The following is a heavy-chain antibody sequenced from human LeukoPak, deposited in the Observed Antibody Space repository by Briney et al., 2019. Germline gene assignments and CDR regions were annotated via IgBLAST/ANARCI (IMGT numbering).Heavy chain of an antibody. J-gene: IGHJ5*02. CDR2: ISAYNGNT. CDR3: ARDGGYCSSTSCMGWFDP. V-gene: IGHV1-18*04. D-gene: IGHD2-2*01. Sequence: GASVKVSCKASGYTFTGYYMHWVRQAPGQGLEWMGWISAYNGNTNYAQKLQGRVTMTTDTSTSTAYMELRSLRSDDTAVYYCARDGGYCSSTSCMGWFDPWGQGTLVTVSS. CDR1: GYTFTGYY.